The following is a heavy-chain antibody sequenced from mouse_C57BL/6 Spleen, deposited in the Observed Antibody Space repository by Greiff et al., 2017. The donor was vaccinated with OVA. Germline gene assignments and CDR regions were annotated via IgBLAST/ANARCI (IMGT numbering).Heavy chain of an antibody. CDR3: GEGRDGGHYDAMDY. J-gene: IGHJ4*01. CDR1: GYTFTSYW. Sequence: QVQLQQSGPELVRPGASVKMSCKASGYTFTSYWITWVKQRPGQGLEWIGDIYPGSGSTNYNEKFKSKATLTVDTSSSTAYMQLSRLTSEDSAVDYCGEGRDGGHYDAMDYWGQGTSVTVSA. V-gene: IGHV1-55*01. D-gene: IGHD3-3*01. CDR2: IYPGSGST.